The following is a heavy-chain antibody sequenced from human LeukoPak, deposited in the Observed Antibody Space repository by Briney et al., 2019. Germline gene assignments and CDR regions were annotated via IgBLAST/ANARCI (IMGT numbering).Heavy chain of an antibody. D-gene: IGHD3-22*01. Sequence: GSLRLFCAASGFTFSDYYMSWIRQAPGKGLEWVSYISSIVSTIYYADSVKGRFTISRDNAKNSLYLQMNSLRAEDTAVYYCAIPYYYDSSGYYYWGQGTLVTVSS. CDR2: ISSIVSTI. CDR3: AIPYYYDSSGYYY. CDR1: GFTFSDYY. J-gene: IGHJ4*02. V-gene: IGHV3-11*01.